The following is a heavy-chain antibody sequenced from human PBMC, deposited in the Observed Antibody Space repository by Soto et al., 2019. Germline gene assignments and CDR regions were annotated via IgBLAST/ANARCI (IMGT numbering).Heavy chain of an antibody. CDR2: ISGSGGST. CDR1: GFTFSSYA. D-gene: IGHD6-13*01. J-gene: IGHJ1*01. V-gene: IGHV3-23*01. CDR3: AKTGVAQQLVAEYFQH. Sequence: LRLSCAASGFTFSSYAMSWVRQAPGKGLEWVSAISGSGGSTYYADSVKGRFTISRDNSKNTLYLQMNSLRAEDTAVYYCAKTGVAQQLVAEYFQHWGQGTLVTVSS.